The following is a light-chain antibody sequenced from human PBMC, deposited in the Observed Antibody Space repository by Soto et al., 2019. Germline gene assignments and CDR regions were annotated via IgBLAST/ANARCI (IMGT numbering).Light chain of an antibody. CDR1: SSYVWTYTL. CDR2: EVN. J-gene: IGLJ1*01. CDR3: SSYDGAMTFYV. Sequence: QFVRPQPASLSGSPGTSITISCTGTSSYVWTYTLVSWYQQHPGKAPKLVIYEVNKRPAGVSKRFSGSKSGDKASLTISGLQAEDEADYYCSSYDGAMTFYVFGPGTKVTVL. V-gene: IGLV2-23*02.